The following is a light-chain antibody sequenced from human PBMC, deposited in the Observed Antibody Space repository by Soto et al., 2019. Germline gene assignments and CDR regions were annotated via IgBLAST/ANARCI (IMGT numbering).Light chain of an antibody. Sequence: IQMTQSPSTLSASMGDRVTITCRASQSIGSELAWYQQKPGKAPKLLIYKASSLKSGGPSTFSGSGSGTEFSLTVSSLQPDDFATYYCLQYESYPLTFGGGTKVDIK. J-gene: IGKJ4*01. CDR1: QSIGSE. V-gene: IGKV1-5*03. CDR3: LQYESYPLT. CDR2: KAS.